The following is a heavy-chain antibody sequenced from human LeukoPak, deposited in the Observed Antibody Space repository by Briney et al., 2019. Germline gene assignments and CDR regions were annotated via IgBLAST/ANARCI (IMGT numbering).Heavy chain of an antibody. Sequence: GGSLRLSCAASGFTFSSYAMSWVRQAPGKGLEWVSAISGSGGSTYYADSVKGRFTISRDNSKNTLYLQMNSLRAEDTAVYYCAKDPTVTRSWDPNWFDPWGQGTLVTVSS. D-gene: IGHD4-17*01. CDR2: ISGSGGST. CDR3: AKDPTVTRSWDPNWFDP. V-gene: IGHV3-23*01. CDR1: GFTFSSYA. J-gene: IGHJ5*02.